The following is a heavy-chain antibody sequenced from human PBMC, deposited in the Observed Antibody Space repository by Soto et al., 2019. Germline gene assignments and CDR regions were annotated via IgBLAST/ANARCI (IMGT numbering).Heavy chain of an antibody. J-gene: IGHJ3*01. CDR1: GAVVTSGENY. CDR2: IYDSGVT. CDR3: GRDLAHGYTGNV. V-gene: IGHV4-30-4*08. Sequence: SETLSLTCSVSGAVVTSGENYWSWVRQPPGKGLEWLGYIYDSGVTSYTPALKSRVTLSLDRPNNQVSLKLRYLTAADTAVYFCGRDLAHGYTGNVWGDGILV. D-gene: IGHD5-18*01.